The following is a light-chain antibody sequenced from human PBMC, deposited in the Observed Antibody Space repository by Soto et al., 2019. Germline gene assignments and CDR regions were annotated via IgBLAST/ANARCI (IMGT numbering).Light chain of an antibody. V-gene: IGLV1-40*01. CDR3: QSYDSSLSAYVV. Sequence: QPVLTQPPSVSGAPGQRVTISCTGSSSNIGAGYDVHWYQQLPGTAPKLLIYGNSNRPSGVPDRFSGSKSGTSASLAITGLQAQDVADYYCQSYDSSLSAYVVFGGGTKLTVL. CDR1: SSNIGAGYD. CDR2: GNS. J-gene: IGLJ2*01.